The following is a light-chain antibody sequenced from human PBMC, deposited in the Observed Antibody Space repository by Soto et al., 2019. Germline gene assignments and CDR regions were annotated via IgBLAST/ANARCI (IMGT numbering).Light chain of an antibody. V-gene: IGKV1-39*01. CDR3: QESYSTLLIT. J-gene: IGKJ5*01. Sequence: DIQMTQSPSFLSASVGDRVTISCRASQSINTYLNWYQQKPGKAPKLLIYGTSDLQSGVPSRFSGGGSGTDFTLTISRLQPEDFATYYCQESYSTLLITFGQGTRLEVK. CDR2: GTS. CDR1: QSINTY.